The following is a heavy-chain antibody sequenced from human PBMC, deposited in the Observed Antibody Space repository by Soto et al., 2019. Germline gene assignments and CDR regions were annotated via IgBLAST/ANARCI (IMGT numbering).Heavy chain of an antibody. CDR2: IYYSGST. CDR3: AIEWGYCTNGVGYSNWVDP. V-gene: IGHV4-59*01. CDR1: GGSISSYY. D-gene: IGHD2-8*01. Sequence: SETLSLTCTVSGGSISSYYWSWIRQPPGKGLEWIGYIYYSGSTNYNPSLKSRVTISVDTSKNQFSLKLSSVTAADTAVYYCAIEWGYCTNGVGYSNWVDPWGQGTLVTVSS. J-gene: IGHJ5*02.